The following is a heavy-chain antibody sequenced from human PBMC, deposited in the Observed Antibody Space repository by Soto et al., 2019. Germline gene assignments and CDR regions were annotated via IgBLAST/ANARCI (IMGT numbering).Heavy chain of an antibody. Sequence: ASVKVSCKASGYIFINYGITWVRPAPGQGLEWMGWISGYNGNTKYADKLQGRVTMTTDTSTTTAYMELRSLRSDDTAVYYCARDEVSAANWLDGWGQGTLVTVSS. J-gene: IGHJ5*02. D-gene: IGHD2-2*01. V-gene: IGHV1-18*01. CDR2: ISGYNGNT. CDR3: ARDEVSAANWLDG. CDR1: GYIFINYG.